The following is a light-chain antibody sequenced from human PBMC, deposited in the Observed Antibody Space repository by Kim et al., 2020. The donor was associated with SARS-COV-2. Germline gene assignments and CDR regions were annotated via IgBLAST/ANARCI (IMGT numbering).Light chain of an antibody. Sequence: QSALTQPASVSGSPGQSITISCTGTSSDVGGYNYVSWYQQHPGKAPKLMIYDVNKWPSGVSNRFSGSKSGNTASLTISGLQAEDEADYYCTSYTSSRTLAFGGGTQLTVL. CDR2: DVN. CDR3: TSYTSSRTLA. CDR1: SSDVGGYNY. J-gene: IGLJ2*01. V-gene: IGLV2-14*03.